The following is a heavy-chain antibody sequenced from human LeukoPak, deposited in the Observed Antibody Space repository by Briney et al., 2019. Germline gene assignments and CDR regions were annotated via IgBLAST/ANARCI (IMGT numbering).Heavy chain of an antibody. V-gene: IGHV7-4-1*02. CDR3: ARAYGPQWAFDI. CDR2: ITTNTANP. D-gene: IGHD6-19*01. CDR1: GYTFMSYA. Sequence: ASVKVSCNASGYTFMSYAMNWVRQAPGQVLEWMGWITTNTANPTYAQGFTGRFVFSLDTSVSTAYLQISSLKAEHTAVYYCARAYGPQWAFDIWGQGTTVTVSS. J-gene: IGHJ3*02.